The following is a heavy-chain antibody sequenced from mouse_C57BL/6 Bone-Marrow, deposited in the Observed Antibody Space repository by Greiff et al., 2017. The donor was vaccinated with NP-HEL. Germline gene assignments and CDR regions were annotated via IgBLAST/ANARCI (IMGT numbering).Heavy chain of an antibody. CDR1: GYTFTSYW. V-gene: IGHV1-5*01. CDR3: TRICPLLLRYPPLKFDV. D-gene: IGHD1-1*01. J-gene: IGHJ1*03. CDR2: IYPGNSDT. Sequence: VQLKESGTVLARPGASVKMSCKTSGYTFTSYWMNWVKQRPGQGLEWIGAIYPGNSDTSYNQKFKGKAKLTAVTTASTAYMELSSLTNEDSAVYYCTRICPLLLRYPPLKFDVWGTGTTVTVSS.